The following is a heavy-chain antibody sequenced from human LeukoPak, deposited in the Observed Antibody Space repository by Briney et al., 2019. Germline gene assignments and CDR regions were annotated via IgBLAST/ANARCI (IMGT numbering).Heavy chain of an antibody. J-gene: IGHJ3*02. CDR2: ISSSSSYI. V-gene: IGHV3-21*01. CDR3: ARLMTTENAFDI. Sequence: GGSLRLSCAASGFTFSSYSMNWVRQAPGKGLEWVSSISSSSSYIYYADSVKGRFTISRDNAKNSLYLQMNSLRAEDTAVYYCARLMTTENAFDIWGQGTMVTVSS. CDR1: GFTFSSYS. D-gene: IGHD4-17*01.